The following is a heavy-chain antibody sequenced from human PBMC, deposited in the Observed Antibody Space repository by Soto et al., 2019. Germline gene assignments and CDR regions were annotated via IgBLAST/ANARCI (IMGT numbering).Heavy chain of an antibody. V-gene: IGHV4-59*01. CDR1: GCSIRSYY. D-gene: IGHD3-22*01. CDR3: ARVYVYYYDSSGYYSHFDY. J-gene: IGHJ4*02. CDR2: IYYSGST. Sequence: PSETLSLTCTFSGCSIRSYYWSWIRQPPGKGLEWIGYIYYSGSTNYNPSLKSRVTISVDTSKNQFSLKLSSVTAADTAVYYCARVYVYYYDSSGYYSHFDYWGQGTLVTVS.